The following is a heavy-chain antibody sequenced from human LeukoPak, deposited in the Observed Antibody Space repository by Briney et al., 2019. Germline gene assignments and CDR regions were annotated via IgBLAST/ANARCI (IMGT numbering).Heavy chain of an antibody. CDR1: GGSISSSGYY. Sequence: PSETLSLTCTVSGGSISSSGYYWGWIRQPPGKGLEWIGSVDYTGITSHSPSLKSRVTISVDTSKNQFSLKVSSVSAADTGVYYCARYPGSGYSSYYGMDVWGQGTTVTVSS. D-gene: IGHD3-22*01. V-gene: IGHV4-39*01. CDR3: ARYPGSGYSSYYGMDV. J-gene: IGHJ6*02. CDR2: VDYTGIT.